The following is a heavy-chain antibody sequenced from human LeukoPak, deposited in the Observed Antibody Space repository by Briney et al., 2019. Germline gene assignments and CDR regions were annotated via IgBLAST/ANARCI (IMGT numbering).Heavy chain of an antibody. J-gene: IGHJ5*02. CDR1: GGSISSFS. CDR3: AKSIWYLSNSWFSDWFAP. Sequence: SETLSLTCTVSGGSISSFSWSWLRQPAGKGLEWIGRIYSRGTTNYNPSLKSRVTMSIDTSKSQFSLRLNSVNATDTAVYYCAKSIWYLSNSWFSDWFAPWGQGTLVTVSS. V-gene: IGHV4-4*07. CDR2: IYSRGTT. D-gene: IGHD6-13*01.